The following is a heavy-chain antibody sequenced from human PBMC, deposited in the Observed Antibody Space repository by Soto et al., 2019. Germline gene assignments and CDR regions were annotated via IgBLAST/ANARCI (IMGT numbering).Heavy chain of an antibody. V-gene: IGHV1-2*04. D-gene: IGHD5-18*01. J-gene: IGHJ4*02. CDR1: GYTFTGYY. Sequence: ASVKVSCKASGYTFTGYYMHWVRQAPGQGLEWMGWINPNSGGTNYAQKFQGWVTMTRDTSISTAYMELSRLRSDDTAVYYCARGGYSYGYQYSGSYFDYWGQGTLVTVSS. CDR2: INPNSGGT. CDR3: ARGGYSYGYQYSGSYFDY.